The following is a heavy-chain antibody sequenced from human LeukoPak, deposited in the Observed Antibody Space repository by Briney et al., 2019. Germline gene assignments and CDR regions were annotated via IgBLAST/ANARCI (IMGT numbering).Heavy chain of an antibody. J-gene: IGHJ3*02. CDR3: ARDLRCSGGSCGYDAFDI. D-gene: IGHD2-15*01. Sequence: ASVKVSCKASGGTFSSYAISWVRQAPGQGLEWMGGIIPIFGTANYAQKFQGRDTITADESTSTAYMELSSLRSEDTAVYYCARDLRCSGGSCGYDAFDIWGQGTMVTVSS. CDR1: GGTFSSYA. CDR2: IIPIFGTA. V-gene: IGHV1-69*13.